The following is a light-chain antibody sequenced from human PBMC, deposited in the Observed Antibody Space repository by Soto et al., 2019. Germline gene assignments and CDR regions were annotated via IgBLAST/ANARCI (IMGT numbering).Light chain of an antibody. CDR1: SSDVGAYKY. V-gene: IGLV2-14*01. Sequence: QSALTQPASVSGSPGQSITISCTGTSSDVGAYKYVSWYQQHPGKAPKVMIYEVSNRPSGVSNRFSGSKSGNTASLTISGLQDEDEADYFCSSYSSSSTLFVFGTGIKVTVL. CDR3: SSYSSSSTLFV. CDR2: EVS. J-gene: IGLJ1*01.